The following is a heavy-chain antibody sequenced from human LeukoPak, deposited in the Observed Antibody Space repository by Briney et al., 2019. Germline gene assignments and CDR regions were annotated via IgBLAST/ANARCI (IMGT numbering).Heavy chain of an antibody. J-gene: IGHJ6*02. CDR2: IGGGGYST. CDR1: GFTFSSNV. V-gene: IGHV3-23*01. Sequence: GGSLRLSCAASGFTFSSNVMNWFRKAPGKGLEWVSTIGGGGYSTYYADSVKGRFTISRDNSKNTLFLQMNSLRAEDTAIYYCAKGSVSMAGTPGDVWGQGTTVTVSS. D-gene: IGHD6-19*01. CDR3: AKGSVSMAGTPGDV.